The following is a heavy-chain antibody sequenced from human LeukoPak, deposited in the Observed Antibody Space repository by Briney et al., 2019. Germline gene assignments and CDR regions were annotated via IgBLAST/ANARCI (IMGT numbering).Heavy chain of an antibody. CDR2: ISGGGGST. Sequence: GGSLRLSCAASGFTFSSYAMTWVRQAPGKGLEWVSAISGGGGSTYYADSVKGRFTISRDNSKNTLYLQMNSLRAEDTAVYYCANLNYFYYMDVWGKGTTVTVSS. V-gene: IGHV3-23*01. J-gene: IGHJ6*03. CDR3: ANLNYFYYMDV. CDR1: GFTFSSYA.